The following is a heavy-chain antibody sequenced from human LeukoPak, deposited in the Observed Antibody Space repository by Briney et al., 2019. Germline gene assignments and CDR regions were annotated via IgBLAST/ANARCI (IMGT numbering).Heavy chain of an antibody. CDR3: AKGYCSSTSCYPIDP. CDR2: ISYDGSNK. J-gene: IGHJ5*02. CDR1: GFTVSSNY. Sequence: GGSLRLSCAASGFTVSSNYMSWVRQAPGKGLEWVAVISYDGSNKYYADSVKGRFTISRDNSKNTLHLQMNSLRGEDTAVYYCAKGYCSSTSCYPIDPWGQGTLVTVSS. V-gene: IGHV3-30*18. D-gene: IGHD2-2*01.